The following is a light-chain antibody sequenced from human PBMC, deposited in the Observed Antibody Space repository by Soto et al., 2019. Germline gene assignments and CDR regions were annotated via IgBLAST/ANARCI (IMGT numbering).Light chain of an antibody. Sequence: EIVLTQSPATLSLSPGDRATLSCRASQSVGSYLGWYQQRPGQAPRLLIYDASNRATGIPARFSGSGSGTDFTLPISSREPEDFAVYYCQQRSDSPSTFGGGTKVEIK. CDR3: QQRSDSPST. CDR2: DAS. CDR1: QSVGSY. V-gene: IGKV3-11*01. J-gene: IGKJ4*01.